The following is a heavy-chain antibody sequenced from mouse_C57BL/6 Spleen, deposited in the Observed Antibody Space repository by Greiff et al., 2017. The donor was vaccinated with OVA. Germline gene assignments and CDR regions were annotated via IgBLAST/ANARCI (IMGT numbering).Heavy chain of an antibody. CDR2: ISSGGDYI. CDR3: TREGFITTVVATFDWYFDV. CDR1: GFTFSSYA. Sequence: EVKLMESGEGLVKPGGSLKLSCAASGFTFSSYAMSWVRQTPEKRLEWVAYISSGGDYIYYADTVKGRFTISRDNARNTLYLQMSSLKSEDTAMYYCTREGFITTVVATFDWYFDVWGTGTTVTVSS. J-gene: IGHJ1*03. V-gene: IGHV5-9-1*02. D-gene: IGHD1-1*01.